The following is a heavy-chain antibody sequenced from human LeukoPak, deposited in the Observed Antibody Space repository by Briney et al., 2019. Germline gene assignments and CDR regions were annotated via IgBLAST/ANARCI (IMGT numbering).Heavy chain of an antibody. D-gene: IGHD3-9*01. V-gene: IGHV3-23*01. Sequence: GASLRLSCAASGVTFSNYAMGWVRQAPGKGLECVTVMSRSGSTTYYVDSVKGRFTTSRDNSKRAVYLQMNSLRPEDTAVYYSAKIMANSLYDISSLFDHWGQGILVTVSS. CDR1: GVTFSNYA. CDR2: MSRSGSTT. J-gene: IGHJ4*02. CDR3: AKIMANSLYDISSLFDH.